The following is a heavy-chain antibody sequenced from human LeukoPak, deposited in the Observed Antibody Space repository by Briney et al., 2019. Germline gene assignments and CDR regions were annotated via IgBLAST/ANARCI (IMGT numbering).Heavy chain of an antibody. CDR2: ITPILGIA. D-gene: IGHD3-22*01. J-gene: IGHJ6*02. CDR1: GGTFSSYA. V-gene: IGHV1-69*04. Sequence: GASVKVSCKASGGTFSSYAISWVRQAPGQGLEWMGRITPILGIANYAQKFQGRVTITADKSTSTAYMELSSLRAEDTAVYYCARDRRYYDSSGHGYYYYGMDVWGQGTTVTVSS. CDR3: ARDRRYYDSSGHGYYYYGMDV.